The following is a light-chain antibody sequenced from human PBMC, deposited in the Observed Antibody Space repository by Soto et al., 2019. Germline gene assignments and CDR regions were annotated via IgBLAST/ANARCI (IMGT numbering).Light chain of an antibody. CDR1: SSDVGGYNY. CDR2: DVS. CDR3: SSYPSSSTRV. V-gene: IGLV2-14*01. Sequence: QSALTQPASVSGSPGQSITISCTGTSSDVGGYNYDSWYQQHPGKAHKLMIYDVSNRPSGVSNRFSGSKSGNTASLTISGLQAEDAADYYCSSYPSSSTRVFGGGTKVTVL. J-gene: IGLJ2*01.